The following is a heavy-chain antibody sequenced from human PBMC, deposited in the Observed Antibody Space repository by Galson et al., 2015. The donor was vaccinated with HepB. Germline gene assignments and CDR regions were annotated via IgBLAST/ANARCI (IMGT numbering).Heavy chain of an antibody. CDR3: ARLGDLSGYSSL. CDR2: NRSKASSNAT. Sequence: SLRLSCAASGFTFSGSAIHWVRQASGKGLEWVGRNRSKASSNATAYTASRKGRFTIPRDDSKNTAYLHMNSLKTEDTAVYYCARLGDLSGYSSLWGQGTLVTVSS. J-gene: IGHJ4*02. D-gene: IGHD6-19*01. V-gene: IGHV3-73*01. CDR1: GFTFSGSA.